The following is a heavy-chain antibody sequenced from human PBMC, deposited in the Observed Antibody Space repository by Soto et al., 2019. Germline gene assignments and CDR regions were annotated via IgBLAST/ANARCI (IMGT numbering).Heavy chain of an antibody. Sequence: GGSLRLSCAASGFTFSDYSMNWVRQAPVNGLEFLSHISNIFTTMYYADSVKGRLTISRYNAKNSLYLQMNSLRAEDTALYYFGRDLRDLDSASYSYDYWGQGTLVTVSS. CDR2: ISNIFTTM. V-gene: IGHV3-48*01. CDR3: GRDLRDLDSASYSYDY. D-gene: IGHD1-26*01. CDR1: GFTFSDYS. J-gene: IGHJ4*02.